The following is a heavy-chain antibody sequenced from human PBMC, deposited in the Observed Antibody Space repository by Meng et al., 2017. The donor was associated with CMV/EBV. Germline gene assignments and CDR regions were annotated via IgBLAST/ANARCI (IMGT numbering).Heavy chain of an antibody. V-gene: IGHV4-34*01. CDR2: INHSGST. D-gene: IGHD3-3*01. CDR1: GGSFSGYY. J-gene: IGHJ6*02. Sequence: GSLRLSCAVYGGSFSGYYWSWIRQPPGKGLEWIGEINHSGSTNYNPSLKSRVTISVDTSKNQFSLKLSSVTAADTAVYYCARGAPVLRFLEWLPRYYGMDVWGQGTTVTVSS. CDR3: ARGAPVLRFLEWLPRYYGMDV.